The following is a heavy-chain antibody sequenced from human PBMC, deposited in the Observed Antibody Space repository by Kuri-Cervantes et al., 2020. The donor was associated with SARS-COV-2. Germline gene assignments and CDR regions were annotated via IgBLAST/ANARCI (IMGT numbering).Heavy chain of an antibody. V-gene: IGHV1-2*06. CDR1: GYTFNTYG. D-gene: IGHD6-13*01. Sequence: ASVKVSCKASGYTFNTYGINWVRQAPGQGLEWMGRINPNSGGTNYAQKFQGRVTMTRDTSISTAYMELSMLRSDDTAVYYFARDADSSSWYPGAFDIWGQGTMVTVSS. CDR3: ARDADSSSWYPGAFDI. J-gene: IGHJ3*02. CDR2: INPNSGGT.